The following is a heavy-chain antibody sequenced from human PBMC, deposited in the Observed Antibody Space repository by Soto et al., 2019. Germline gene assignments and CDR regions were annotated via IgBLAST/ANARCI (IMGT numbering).Heavy chain of an antibody. D-gene: IGHD7-27*01. J-gene: IGHJ4*02. CDR1: GFTFSSYG. CDR3: AQVLTGDLDY. V-gene: IGHV3-30*18. Sequence: SLRLSCAASGFTFSSYGMNWVRQAPGKGLEWVAVISYDENNKYYADSVKGRFTISRDTSKNTLYLQMNSLRAEDTAVYYCAQVLTGDLDYWGQGTLVTVSS. CDR2: ISYDENNK.